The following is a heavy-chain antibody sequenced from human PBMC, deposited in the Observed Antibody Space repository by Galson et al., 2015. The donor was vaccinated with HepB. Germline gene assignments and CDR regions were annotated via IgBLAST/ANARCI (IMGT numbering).Heavy chain of an antibody. Sequence: SLRLSCAASGFTFSSYAMSWVRQAPGKGLEWVSSITGSGGSTYYADSVKGRFTISRANSKNTVYLQMNSLRVEDTAIYYCAKEVQYSSSSLECWGQGTLVTVSS. CDR2: ITGSGGST. CDR1: GFTFSSYA. D-gene: IGHD6-6*01. CDR3: AKEVQYSSSSLEC. J-gene: IGHJ4*02. V-gene: IGHV3-23*01.